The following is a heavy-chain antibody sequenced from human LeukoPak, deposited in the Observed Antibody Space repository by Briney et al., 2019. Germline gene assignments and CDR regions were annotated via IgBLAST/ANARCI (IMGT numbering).Heavy chain of an antibody. V-gene: IGHV1-2*02. CDR2: INPNSGGT. J-gene: IGHJ4*02. Sequence: ASVKVSCKASGYTFTGYYMHWVRQAPGHGLEWMGWINPNSGGTNYAQKFQGRVIMTRDTSISIAYMELSRLGSDDTAVYYCARGGATDSIHSCGGNCYFLDYWGQGTLVTVSS. D-gene: IGHD2-21*02. CDR3: ARGGATDSIHSCGGNCYFLDY. CDR1: GYTFTGYY.